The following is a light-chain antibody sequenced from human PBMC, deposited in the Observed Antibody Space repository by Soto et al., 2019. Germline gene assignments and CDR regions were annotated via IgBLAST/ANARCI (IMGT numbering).Light chain of an antibody. CDR3: CSYAGSPWV. CDR1: SSDVGVYNY. Sequence: QSALTQPRSVSGSPGQSVTISCTGTSSDVGVYNYVSWYQQHLGKAPKLMIYDVSIRPSGVPDRFSGSKSGNTASLTISGLQAEDEADYYCCSYAGSPWVFGGGTKLTVL. J-gene: IGLJ3*02. V-gene: IGLV2-11*01. CDR2: DVS.